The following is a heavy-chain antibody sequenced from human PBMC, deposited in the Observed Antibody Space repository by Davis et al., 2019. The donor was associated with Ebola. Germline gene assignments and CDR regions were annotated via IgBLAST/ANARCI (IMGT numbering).Heavy chain of an antibody. CDR3: ARERYYDFWSGPLGY. D-gene: IGHD3-3*01. CDR1: GYTFTSYG. V-gene: IGHV1-18*01. CDR2: ISAYNGNT. J-gene: IGHJ4*02. Sequence: AASVKVSCKASGYTFTSYGISWVRQAPGQGLEWMGWISAYNGNTNYAQKLQGRVTMTTDTSTSTAYMELRSLRSEDTAVYYCARERYYDFWSGPLGYWGQGTLVTVSS.